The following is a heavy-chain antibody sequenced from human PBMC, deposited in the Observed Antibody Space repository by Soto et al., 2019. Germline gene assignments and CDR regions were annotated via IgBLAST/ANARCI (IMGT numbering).Heavy chain of an antibody. J-gene: IGHJ6*02. D-gene: IGHD2-2*03. Sequence: ASVKVSCKASGYTFTIYARHWVRQAPGQMLEWMGWINAGNGNTKYSQKFQGRVTITRDTSASTAYMELSSLRAEDTAVYYCARDLDIVVVPTYYGMDVWGQGATVTVSS. V-gene: IGHV1-3*01. CDR2: INAGNGNT. CDR3: ARDLDIVVVPTYYGMDV. CDR1: GYTFTIYA.